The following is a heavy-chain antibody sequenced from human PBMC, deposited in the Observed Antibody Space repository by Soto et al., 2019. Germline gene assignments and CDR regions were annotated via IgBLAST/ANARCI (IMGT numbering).Heavy chain of an antibody. CDR1: GGTFSSYA. V-gene: IGHV1-69*12. D-gene: IGHD1-26*01. J-gene: IGHJ6*02. CDR2: VIPIFGTA. CDR3: AVQRGELLKHPSYGMEY. Sequence: QVQLVQSGAEVKKPGSSVKVSCKASGGTFSSYAISWVRQAPGQGLEWMGGVIPIFGTANYAQKFQGRVTSTGDDSTRTTSMGLSNLRTEDTAVYDCAVQRGELLKHPSYGMEYWGQRTTVTVSS.